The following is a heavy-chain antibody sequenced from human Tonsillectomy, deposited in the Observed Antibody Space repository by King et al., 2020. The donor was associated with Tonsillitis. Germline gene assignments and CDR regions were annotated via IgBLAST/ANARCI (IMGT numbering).Heavy chain of an antibody. J-gene: IGHJ4*02. Sequence: QVQLVESGGGVVQPGRSLRLSCAASRFPFISYAMHWVRQAPGKGLEWVAVMSYDGINKYYADSVKGRFTISRDNSKNTLYLQMNSLRTEDTAIYYCARDERQWLPRGFFDYWGQGTLVTVSS. CDR2: MSYDGINK. V-gene: IGHV3-30*01. D-gene: IGHD6-19*01. CDR1: RFPFISYA. CDR3: ARDERQWLPRGFFDY.